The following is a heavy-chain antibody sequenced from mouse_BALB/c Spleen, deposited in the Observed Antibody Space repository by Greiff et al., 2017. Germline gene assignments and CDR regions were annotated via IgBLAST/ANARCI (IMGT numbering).Heavy chain of an antibody. V-gene: IGHV5-12-2*01. CDR2: ISNGGGST. D-gene: IGHD1-1*01. CDR1: GFTFSSYT. CDR3: ARHLDPTAVDYAMDY. Sequence: EVNLVESGGGLVQPGGSLKLSCAASGFTFSSYTMSWVRQTPEKRLEWVAYISNGGGSTYYPDTVKGRFTISRDNAKNTLYLQMSSLKSEDTAMYYCARHLDPTAVDYAMDYWGQGTSVTVSS. J-gene: IGHJ4*01.